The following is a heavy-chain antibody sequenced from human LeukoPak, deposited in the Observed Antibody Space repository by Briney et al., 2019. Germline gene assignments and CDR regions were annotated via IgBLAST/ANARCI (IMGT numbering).Heavy chain of an antibody. CDR2: IYPGDSDT. V-gene: IGHV5-51*01. CDR3: AYGKYYFDY. Sequence: GESLKISCKGSGYRFTSSWIPWVRQMPGKGLEWMGIIYPGDSDTRYSPSFQGQVTISADKSISTAYLQWSSLRASDTAIYFCAYGKYYFDYWGQGTLVTVSS. CDR1: GYRFTSSW. D-gene: IGHD3-16*01. J-gene: IGHJ4*02.